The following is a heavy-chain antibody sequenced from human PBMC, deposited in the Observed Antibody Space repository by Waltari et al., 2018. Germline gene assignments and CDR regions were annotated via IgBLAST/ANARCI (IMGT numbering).Heavy chain of an antibody. V-gene: IGHV3-43D*03. CDR3: AKTPQRRIAALSYFDY. CDR1: GFTFDDYA. D-gene: IGHD6-6*01. J-gene: IGHJ4*02. CDR2: ISWDGGSP. Sequence: EVQLVESGGVVVQPGGSLRLSCAASGFTFDDYAMHWVRQAPGKGLEWVSLISWDGGSPYYADSVKGRFTISRDNSKHSLYLQMNSLRAEDTALYYCAKTPQRRIAALSYFDYWGQGTLVTVSS.